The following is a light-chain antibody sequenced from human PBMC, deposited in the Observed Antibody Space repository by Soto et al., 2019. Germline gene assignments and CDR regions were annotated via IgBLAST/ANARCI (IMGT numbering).Light chain of an antibody. V-gene: IGKV3-20*01. J-gene: IGKJ3*01. CDR3: QQYGSSPFT. CDR2: GAS. Sequence: IVLTQSPGTLSLSPGERATLSCRASQSFSSSYLAWYQQKPGQAPRLLIYGASSRATAIPDRFSGSGSGSDFTLTISRLEPEDSAVYYCQQYGSSPFTFGPGTKVDI. CDR1: QSFSSSY.